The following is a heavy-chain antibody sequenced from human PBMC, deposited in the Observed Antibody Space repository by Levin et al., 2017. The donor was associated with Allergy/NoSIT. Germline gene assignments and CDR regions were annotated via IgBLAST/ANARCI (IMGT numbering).Heavy chain of an antibody. CDR3: AKDPNGDYVGAFDM. D-gene: IGHD4-17*01. J-gene: IGHJ3*02. CDR2: ISSRGSFP. Sequence: GGSLRLSCTASGLTFNNFGITWVRQAPGKGLEWVSSISSRGSFPYYADSVRGRFTISRDNSKNTVYLQMTSLRAEDSAIYYCAKDPNGDYVGAFDMWGQGTMVTVSS. CDR1: GLTFNNFG. V-gene: IGHV3-23*01.